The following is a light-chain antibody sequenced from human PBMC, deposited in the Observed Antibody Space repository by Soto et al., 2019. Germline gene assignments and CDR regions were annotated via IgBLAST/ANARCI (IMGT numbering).Light chain of an antibody. J-gene: IGKJ1*01. Sequence: TQSPFTQSHSVGDRLTNTYRASQSISSWLAWYQQKPGQAPRLLIYGASSRATGIPDRFSGSGSGTDFTLTISRLEPEDFAVYYCQQYGSSPGTFGQGTKVDIK. V-gene: IGKV3-20*01. CDR3: QQYGSSPGT. CDR1: QSISSW. CDR2: GAS.